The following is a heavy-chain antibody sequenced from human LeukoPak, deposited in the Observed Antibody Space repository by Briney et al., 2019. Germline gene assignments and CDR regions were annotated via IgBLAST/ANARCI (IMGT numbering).Heavy chain of an antibody. CDR2: IYYSGNT. Sequence: PSDPLSLTCTVSGGSLSGYYWTWIRKPTGKALEWLGYIYYSGNTNYNPSLKSRVTISVDTSKNQFSLTLSSVTAADTAVYYCARGSHYYGSGSPNWFDPWGQGTLVTVPS. J-gene: IGHJ5*02. CDR1: GGSLSGYY. CDR3: ARGSHYYGSGSPNWFDP. V-gene: IGHV4-59*07. D-gene: IGHD3-10*01.